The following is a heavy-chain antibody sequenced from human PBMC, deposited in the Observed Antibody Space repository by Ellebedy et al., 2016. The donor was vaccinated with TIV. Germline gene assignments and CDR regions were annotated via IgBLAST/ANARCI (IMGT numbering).Heavy chain of an antibody. V-gene: IGHV3-7*01. CDR1: GFSFSSYW. CDR2: IKPDGSEK. J-gene: IGHJ6*04. CDR3: ARGMHV. Sequence: GESLKISCVASGFSFSSYWMSWVRQAPGKGLEWVANIKPDGSEKYYVDSVKGRFTISRDNAKNSGYLQMNSLRAEDTAVYYCARGMHVWGKGTTVTVSS.